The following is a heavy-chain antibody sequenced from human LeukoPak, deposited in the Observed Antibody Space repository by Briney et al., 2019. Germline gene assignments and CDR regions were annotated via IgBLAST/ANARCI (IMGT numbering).Heavy chain of an antibody. CDR2: ISSSGSTI. J-gene: IGHJ4*02. Sequence: AGGSLRLSCAASGFTFSDYYMSWIRQAPGKGLEWVSYISSSGSTIYSADSVKGRFTISRDNAMNSLYLQMNSLRAEDTAVYYCARDASIAAAVTDYWGQGTLVTVSS. D-gene: IGHD6-13*01. CDR1: GFTFSDYY. V-gene: IGHV3-11*01. CDR3: ARDASIAAAVTDY.